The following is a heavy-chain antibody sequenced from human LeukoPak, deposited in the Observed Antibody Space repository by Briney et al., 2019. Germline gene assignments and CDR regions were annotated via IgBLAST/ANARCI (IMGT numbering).Heavy chain of an antibody. J-gene: IGHJ5*02. CDR1: GGSFSGYY. CDR3: ARGRPDGSGSYYKFDP. D-gene: IGHD3-10*01. V-gene: IGHV4-34*01. Sequence: SEALSLTCAVYGGSFSGYYWSWIRQPPGKGLEWIGEINHSGSTNYNPSLKSRVTISVDTSKNQFSLKLSSVTAADTAVYYCARGRPDGSGSYYKFDPWGQGTLVTVSS. CDR2: INHSGST.